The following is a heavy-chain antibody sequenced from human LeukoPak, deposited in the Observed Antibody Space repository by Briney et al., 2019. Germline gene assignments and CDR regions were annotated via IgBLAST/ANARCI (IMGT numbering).Heavy chain of an antibody. CDR2: IDQGGSVR. Sequence: AGGSLRLSCAASGFSFSTYWRSWVRQTPEKGLEFVANIDQGGSVRNYMDSLKGRCTISRDNAKKSLYLEINSLRADDTAVYYCARDPESSSFDLWGRGALVTVSS. D-gene: IGHD6-13*01. J-gene: IGHJ4*02. CDR1: GFSFSTYW. V-gene: IGHV3-7*01. CDR3: ARDPESSSFDL.